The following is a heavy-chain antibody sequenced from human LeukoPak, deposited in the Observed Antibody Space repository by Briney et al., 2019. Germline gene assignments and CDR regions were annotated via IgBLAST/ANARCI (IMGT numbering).Heavy chain of an antibody. CDR2: IYHSGST. CDR3: ARVTFGGVSIPFDY. D-gene: IGHD3-16*01. J-gene: IGHJ4*02. Sequence: PSETLSLTCTVSGYSISSGYYWGWIRQPPGKGLEWIGGIYHSGSTYYNPSLKSRVTISVDTSKNQFSLKLSSVTAADTAVYYCARVTFGGVSIPFDYWGQGTLVTVSS. V-gene: IGHV4-38-2*02. CDR1: GYSISSGYY.